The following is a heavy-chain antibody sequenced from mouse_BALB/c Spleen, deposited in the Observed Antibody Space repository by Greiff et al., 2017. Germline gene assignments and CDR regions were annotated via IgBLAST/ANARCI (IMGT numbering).Heavy chain of an antibody. CDR2: IDPYNGGT. Sequence: VQLQQSGPELGKPGASVKISCKASGYSFTGYNMYWVKQSHRKSLEWIGYIDPYNGGTSYNQKSKGKATLTVDKSSSTAYMHLNSLTSEDSAIYYCARSYWNAMDYWGQGTSVTVSS. V-gene: IGHV1S135*01. J-gene: IGHJ4*01. CDR1: GYSFTGYN. CDR3: ARSYWNAMDY. D-gene: IGHD4-1*01.